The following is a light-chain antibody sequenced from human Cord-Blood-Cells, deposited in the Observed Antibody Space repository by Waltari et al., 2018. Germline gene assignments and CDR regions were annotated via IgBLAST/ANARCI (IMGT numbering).Light chain of an antibody. CDR2: GAS. V-gene: IGKV3-15*01. J-gene: IGKJ1*01. CDR3: QQYNNWRRT. Sequence: EIVMTQSPATLSVSPGERATLSCRASQSVSSNLAWYQQKPGQAPRLLIYGASTRATGIPARFSGSGFGTEFTLTISSLQSEDFAVYYCQQYNNWRRTFGQGTKVEIK. CDR1: QSVSSN.